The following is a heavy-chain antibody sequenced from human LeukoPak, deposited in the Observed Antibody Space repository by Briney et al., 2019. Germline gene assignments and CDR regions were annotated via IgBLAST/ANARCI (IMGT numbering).Heavy chain of an antibody. J-gene: IGHJ1*01. CDR1: GFTFSSYG. D-gene: IGHD6-6*01. CDR3: AKDLTEYSSSPEVQH. CDR2: IRYDGSNK. V-gene: IGHV3-30*02. Sequence: PGGSLRLSCAASGFTFSSYGMHWVRQAPGKGLEWVAFIRYDGSNKYYADSVKGRFTISRDNSKNTLYLQMNSLRAEDTAVYYCAKDLTEYSSSPEVQHWGQGTLVTVSS.